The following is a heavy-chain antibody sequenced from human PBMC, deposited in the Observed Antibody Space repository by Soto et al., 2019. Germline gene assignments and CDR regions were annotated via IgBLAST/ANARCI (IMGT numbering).Heavy chain of an antibody. J-gene: IGHJ4*02. Sequence: PVGSLRLSCAASGFTFSSYAMSWVRPAPGKGLEWVSAISGSGGSTYYADSVKGRFTISRDNSKNTLYLQMNSLRAEDTAVYYCAKNVAVAGPYYFDYWGQGTLVTVSS. D-gene: IGHD6-19*01. CDR3: AKNVAVAGPYYFDY. V-gene: IGHV3-23*01. CDR2: ISGSGGST. CDR1: GFTFSSYA.